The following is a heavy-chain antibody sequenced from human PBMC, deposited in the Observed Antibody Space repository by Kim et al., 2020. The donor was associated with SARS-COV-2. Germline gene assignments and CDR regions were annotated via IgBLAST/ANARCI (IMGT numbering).Heavy chain of an antibody. Sequence: NPSLKSRVTISVDTSKNQFSLKLSSVTAADTAVYYCARGGHSSPWLGLDYWGQGTLVTVSS. CDR3: ARGGHSSPWLGLDY. V-gene: IGHV4-34*01. J-gene: IGHJ4*02. D-gene: IGHD6-13*01.